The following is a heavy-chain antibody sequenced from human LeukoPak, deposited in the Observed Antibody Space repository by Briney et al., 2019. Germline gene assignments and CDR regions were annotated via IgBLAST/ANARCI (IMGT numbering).Heavy chain of an antibody. CDR2: ISGSGGST. V-gene: IGHV3-23*01. D-gene: IGHD3-22*01. CDR1: GFTFSSYA. Sequence: PGGSLRLSCAASGFTFSSYAMHWVRQAPGKGLEWVSAISGSGGSTYYADSVKGRFTISRDNSKNTLYLQMNSLRAEDTAVYYCAKSGYYYDSSGHLFFVDYWGQGTLVTVSS. J-gene: IGHJ4*02. CDR3: AKSGYYYDSSGHLFFVDY.